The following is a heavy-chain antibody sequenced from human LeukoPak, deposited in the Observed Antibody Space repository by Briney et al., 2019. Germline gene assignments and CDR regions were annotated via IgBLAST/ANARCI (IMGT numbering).Heavy chain of an antibody. V-gene: IGHV1-69*04. CDR3: ARVDTAMVIDY. Sequence: SVKVSCTASGVTFSSYAISWVRQAPGQGLEWMGRIIPILGIANYAQKFQGRVTITADKSTSTAYMELSSLRSEDTAVYYCARVDTAMVIDYWGQGTLVTVSS. D-gene: IGHD5-18*01. CDR2: IIPILGIA. J-gene: IGHJ4*02. CDR1: GVTFSSYA.